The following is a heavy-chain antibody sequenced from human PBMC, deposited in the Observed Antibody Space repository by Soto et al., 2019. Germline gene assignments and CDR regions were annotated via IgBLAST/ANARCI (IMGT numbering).Heavy chain of an antibody. Sequence: GSCPTLVNPTQTLTLTCTFSGFSLSTSGVGXGWIRQPPGKALEWLALMYSNDDKRYCPSLRSRLTVTKDTSKNQVVLTMTNLDPVDTGTYYCATSRRSSRDAFDIWGQGTMVTVSS. V-gene: IGHV2-5*01. CDR1: GFSLSTSGVG. D-gene: IGHD6-6*01. CDR3: ATSRRSSRDAFDI. J-gene: IGHJ3*02. CDR2: MYSNDDK.